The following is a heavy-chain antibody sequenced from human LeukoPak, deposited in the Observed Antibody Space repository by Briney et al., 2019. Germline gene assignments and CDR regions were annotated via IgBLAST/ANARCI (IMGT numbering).Heavy chain of an antibody. CDR3: ARDRGVRGTNAFDI. J-gene: IGHJ3*02. CDR2: IYYSGST. Sequence: SQTLSLTCTVSGGSISSGGYYWSWIRQHPGKGLEWIGYIYYSGSTYYNPSLKSRISISLDMSKNQFSLNLNSVTVADTAVYFCARDRGVRGTNAFDIWGQGTMVTVSS. D-gene: IGHD3-10*01. V-gene: IGHV4-31*03. CDR1: GGSISSGGYY.